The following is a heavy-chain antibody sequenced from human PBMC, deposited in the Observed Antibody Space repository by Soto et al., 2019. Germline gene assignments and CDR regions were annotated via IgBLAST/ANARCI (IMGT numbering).Heavy chain of an antibody. D-gene: IGHD5-12*01. CDR3: ARDRETWLLGC. V-gene: IGHV3-33*01. Sequence: GGSLRLSCAASGFTFSSYGMHWVRQAPGKRLEWVAVIWYDGIKKYYADSVKGRFTISRDNSKNTLYLQMNSLRAEDTAVYYCARDRETWLLGCWGQGTLVTVSS. J-gene: IGHJ4*02. CDR2: IWYDGIKK. CDR1: GFTFSSYG.